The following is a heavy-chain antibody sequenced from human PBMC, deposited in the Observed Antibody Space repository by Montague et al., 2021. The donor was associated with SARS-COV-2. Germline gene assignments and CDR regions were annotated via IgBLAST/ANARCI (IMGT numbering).Heavy chain of an antibody. CDR3: ARFETSKFNSSGVDV. D-gene: IGHD6-6*01. V-gene: IGHV3-21*01. J-gene: IGHJ6*02. Sequence: SLRLSCAASGFTFSSFSMNWVRQAPGKRLEWVASISSENTYILYAESVRGRFTVSRDNAQNLLFLQMNSLRAEDTALYYCARFETSKFNSSGVDVWGQGTTVTVSS. CDR1: GFTFSSFS. CDR2: ISSENTYI.